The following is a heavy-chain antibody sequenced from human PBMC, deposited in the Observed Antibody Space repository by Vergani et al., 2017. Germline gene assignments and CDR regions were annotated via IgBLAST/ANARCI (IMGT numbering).Heavy chain of an antibody. V-gene: IGHV3-33*06. CDR3: VKEGRYNWNFYYGMDV. Sequence: QVQLVESGGGVVQPGRSLRLSCAASGFTFSSYGMHWVRQAPGKGLEWVAVIWYDGSNKYYADSVKGRFTISRDNSKNTLYLQMSSLRAEDTAVYYCVKEGRYNWNFYYGMDVWGQGTTVTVSS. D-gene: IGHD1-20*01. CDR1: GFTFSSYG. CDR2: IWYDGSNK. J-gene: IGHJ6*02.